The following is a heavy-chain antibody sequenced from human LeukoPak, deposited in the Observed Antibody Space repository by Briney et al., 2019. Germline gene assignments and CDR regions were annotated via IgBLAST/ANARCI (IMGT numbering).Heavy chain of an antibody. D-gene: IGHD2-21*01. Sequence: GGSLRLSCAASGFTFSNAWMSWVRQAPGKGLEWVGRIKSKTDGGTTDYAAPVKGRFTISRDDSKNTLYLQMNSLKTEDTAVYYCTTDLAYCGGDCYDPLDYWGQGTLVTVSS. J-gene: IGHJ4*02. CDR1: GFTFSNAW. V-gene: IGHV3-15*01. CDR3: TTDLAYCGGDCYDPLDY. CDR2: IKSKTDGGTT.